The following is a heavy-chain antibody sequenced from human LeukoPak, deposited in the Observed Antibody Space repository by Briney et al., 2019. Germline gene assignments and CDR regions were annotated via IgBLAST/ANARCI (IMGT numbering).Heavy chain of an antibody. V-gene: IGHV1-2*02. CDR3: ARPYSGNYLFDY. CDR1: GYTFTDYY. J-gene: IGHJ4*02. Sequence: ASVKVSCKASGYTFTDYYIRWVRQAPGQGLEWMGWINPNSGGTNYAQKFQGRVTMTRDTSINTAYMELSRLRSDDTAVYYCARPYSGNYLFDYWGQGTLVTVSS. D-gene: IGHD1-26*01. CDR2: INPNSGGT.